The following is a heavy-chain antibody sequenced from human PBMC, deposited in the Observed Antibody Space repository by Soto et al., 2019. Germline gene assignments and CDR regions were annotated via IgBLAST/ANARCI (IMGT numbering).Heavy chain of an antibody. V-gene: IGHV3-30*03. CDR1: GFTFSSHG. D-gene: IGHD1-26*01. CDR3: ARDRAGYSRGMDV. Sequence: QVQLVESGGAVVQPGRSLRVSCAASGFTFSSHGIHWVRQAPGKGLEWVALVSYDGSHKYYADSVKGRFTISRDNSQNTLSLQMNSLRGEDTAVYYCARDRAGYSRGMDVWGPGTTVTVSS. CDR2: VSYDGSHK. J-gene: IGHJ6*02.